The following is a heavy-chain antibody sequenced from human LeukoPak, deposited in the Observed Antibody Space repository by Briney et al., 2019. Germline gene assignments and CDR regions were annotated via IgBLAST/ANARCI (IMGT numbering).Heavy chain of an antibody. Sequence: RASVKVSCKASGYIFTGYYMHWLRQAPGQGLEWMGWIDPESGDTYYAQKFQGRVSMTRDTYVKTAYMHLSSLKSDDTAVYYCVREDYSSGHYRGGWFDPWGQGTQVTVSS. CDR3: VREDYSSGHYRGGWFDP. CDR1: GYIFTGYY. V-gene: IGHV1-2*02. D-gene: IGHD6-19*01. J-gene: IGHJ5*02. CDR2: IDPESGDT.